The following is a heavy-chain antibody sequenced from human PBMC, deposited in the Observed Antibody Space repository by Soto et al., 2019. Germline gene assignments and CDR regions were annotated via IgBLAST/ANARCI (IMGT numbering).Heavy chain of an antibody. CDR3: AREGEHVDTAMVAYYFDY. CDR1: GYTFTGYY. V-gene: IGHV1-2*04. D-gene: IGHD5-18*01. CDR2: INPNSGGT. Sequence: ASVKVSCKASGYTFTGYYMHWVRQAPGQGLEWMGWINPNSGGTNYAQKFQGWVTVTRDASISTAYMELSRLRSDDTAVYYCAREGEHVDTAMVAYYFDYWGQGTLVTVS. J-gene: IGHJ4*02.